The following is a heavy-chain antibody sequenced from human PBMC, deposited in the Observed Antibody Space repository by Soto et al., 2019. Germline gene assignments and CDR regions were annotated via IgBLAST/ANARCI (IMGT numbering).Heavy chain of an antibody. Sequence: VGSLRLSCAASGFTFSSYWMSWVRQAPGKGLEWVANIKQDGSEKYYVDSVKGRFTISRDNAKNSLYLQMNSLRAEDTAVYYCATGYDILTGYYNTRLFDYWGQGTLVTVSS. CDR1: GFTFSSYW. J-gene: IGHJ4*02. V-gene: IGHV3-7*01. CDR3: ATGYDILTGYYNTRLFDY. CDR2: IKQDGSEK. D-gene: IGHD3-9*01.